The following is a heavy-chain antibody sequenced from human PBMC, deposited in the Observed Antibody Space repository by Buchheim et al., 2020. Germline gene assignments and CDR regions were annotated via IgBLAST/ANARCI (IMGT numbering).Heavy chain of an antibody. CDR1: GFTFSSYG. V-gene: IGHV3-30*18. CDR2: ISYDGSDK. Sequence: QVQLVESGGGVVQPGRSLRLSCVASGFTFSSYGMHWVRQAPGKGLEWVAVISYDGSDKYYADSMKGRFTTSRDNSKNTLYLQMNSLRSEDTAVYHCAKDLPSRPEIDYWGQGTL. J-gene: IGHJ4*02. D-gene: IGHD2-2*01. CDR3: AKDLPSRPEIDY.